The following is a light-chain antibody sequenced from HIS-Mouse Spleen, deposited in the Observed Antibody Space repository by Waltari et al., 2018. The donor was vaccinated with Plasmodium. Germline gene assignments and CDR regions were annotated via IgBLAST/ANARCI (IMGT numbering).Light chain of an antibody. CDR2: DAS. V-gene: IGLV3-21*02. CDR1: NIGSKS. J-gene: IGLJ1*01. Sequence: SYVLTQPPSVSVAPGPTARITSGGNNIGSKSGHWYQQKPGQAPVLVVYDASDRPSGIPERFSGSNSGNTATLTISRVEAGDEADYYCQVWDSSSDHYVFGTGTKVTVL. CDR3: QVWDSSSDHYV.